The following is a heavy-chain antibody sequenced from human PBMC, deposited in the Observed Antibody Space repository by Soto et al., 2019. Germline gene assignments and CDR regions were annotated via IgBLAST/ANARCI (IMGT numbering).Heavy chain of an antibody. CDR1: GFTFGSYA. CDR3: ARDEWNIVVVPAGPSFDY. D-gene: IGHD2-2*01. CDR2: ISYDGSNK. J-gene: IGHJ4*02. V-gene: IGHV3-30-3*01. Sequence: PGGSLRLSCAASGFTFGSYAMHWVRQAPGKGLEWVAVISYDGSNKYYADSVKGRFTISRDNSKNTLYLQMNSLRAEDTAVYYCARDEWNIVVVPAGPSFDYWGQGTLVTVYS.